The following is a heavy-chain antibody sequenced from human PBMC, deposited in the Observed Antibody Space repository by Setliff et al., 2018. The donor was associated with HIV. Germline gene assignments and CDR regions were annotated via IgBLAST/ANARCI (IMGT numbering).Heavy chain of an antibody. CDR3: ARKFRPGHGVDV. CDR2: IDQNGSEK. V-gene: IGHV3-7*04. Sequence: PGGSLRLSCAASGFSFSRYWMSWVRQAPGKGLEWMANIDQNGSEKNYVDSVKGRFTISRDNAKNSMYLQMNSLRAEDTAIYYCARKFRPGHGVDVWGQGTTVTVSS. J-gene: IGHJ6*02. CDR1: GFSFSRYW. D-gene: IGHD3-10*01.